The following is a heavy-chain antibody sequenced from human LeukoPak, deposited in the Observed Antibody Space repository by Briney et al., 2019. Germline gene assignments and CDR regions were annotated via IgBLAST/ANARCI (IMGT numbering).Heavy chain of an antibody. Sequence: PSETLSLTCTVSGGSISSGGYYWSWIRQHPGKGLEWIGYIYYSGSTYYNPSLKSRVTISVDTSKNQFSLKLSSVTAADTAVYYCARGHAEYGDPRLWGQGTLVTVSS. D-gene: IGHD4-17*01. CDR2: IYYSGST. CDR1: GGSISSGGYY. J-gene: IGHJ4*02. CDR3: ARGHAEYGDPRL. V-gene: IGHV4-31*03.